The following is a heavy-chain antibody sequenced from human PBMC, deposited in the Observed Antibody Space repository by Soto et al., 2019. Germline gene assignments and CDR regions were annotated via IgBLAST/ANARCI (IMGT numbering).Heavy chain of an antibody. CDR3: AKDLLLWFGELLPYFDY. CDR2: ISWNSGST. Sequence: GGSLRLSCAASGFTFDDYAMHWVRQAPGKGLEWVSGISWNSGSTYYADSVKGRFTISRDNSKNTLYLQMNSLRAEDTAVYYCAKDLLLWFGELLPYFDYWGQGTLVTVSS. V-gene: IGHV3-23*01. D-gene: IGHD3-10*01. J-gene: IGHJ4*02. CDR1: GFTFDDYA.